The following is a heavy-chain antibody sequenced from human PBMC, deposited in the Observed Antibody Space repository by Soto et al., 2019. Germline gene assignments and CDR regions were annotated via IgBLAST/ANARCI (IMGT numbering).Heavy chain of an antibody. CDR3: ARVPMVVAATVARGTGFDP. Sequence: ASVKVSCKASGYTFTSYDINWVRQATGQGLEWMGWMNPNSGNTGYAQKFQGRVTMTRNTSISTAYMELSSLRSEDTAVYYCARVPMVVAATVARGTGFDPWGQGTLVTVSS. CDR1: GYTFTSYD. J-gene: IGHJ5*02. V-gene: IGHV1-8*01. D-gene: IGHD2-15*01. CDR2: MNPNSGNT.